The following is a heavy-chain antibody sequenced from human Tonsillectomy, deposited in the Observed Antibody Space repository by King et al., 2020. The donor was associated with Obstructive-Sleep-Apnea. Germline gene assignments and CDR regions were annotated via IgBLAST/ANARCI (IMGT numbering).Heavy chain of an antibody. CDR1: GGSISSYY. J-gene: IGHJ4*02. V-gene: IGHV4-59*08. CDR2: IYYSGST. Sequence: QLQESGPGLVKPSETLSLTCTVSGGSISSYYWNWIRQPPGKGLEWIGYIYYSGSTNYNPSLKSRITISVDTSKHQFSLKLSSVTAADTAVYYCARRGGITMVRGVIIPAHFDYWGQGTLVTVSS. D-gene: IGHD3-10*01. CDR3: ARRGGITMVRGVIIPAHFDY.